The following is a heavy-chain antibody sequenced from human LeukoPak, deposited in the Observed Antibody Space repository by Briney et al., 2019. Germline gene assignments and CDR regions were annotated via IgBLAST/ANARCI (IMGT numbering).Heavy chain of an antibody. CDR1: GGTFSSYA. V-gene: IGHV1-69*01. CDR2: IIPIFGTA. J-gene: IGHJ6*03. CDR3: ARGPTGYNWNDVSLRGYYYYMDV. Sequence: ASVKVSCKASGGTFSSYAISWVRQAPGQGLEWMGGIIPIFGTANYAQKLQGRVTITADESTSTAYMELSSLRSEDTAVYYCARGPTGYNWNDVSLRGYYYYMDVWGKGTTVTVSS. D-gene: IGHD1-1*01.